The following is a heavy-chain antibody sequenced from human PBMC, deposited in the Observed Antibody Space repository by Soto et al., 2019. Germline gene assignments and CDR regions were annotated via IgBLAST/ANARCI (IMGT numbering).Heavy chain of an antibody. CDR3: ARGGSYGDFFDY. V-gene: IGHV4-59*01. Sequence: SGNPSPPFPVSCGSIGSDYCTWILQSPGKGLEWIGYIYYTGSTKYNPSLQSRVTISLDTSKNQFSLRLTSVTSADTAVYYCARGGSYGDFFDYWGQGAQVTVSS. CDR2: IYYTGST. D-gene: IGHD4-17*01. J-gene: IGHJ4*02. CDR1: CGSIGSDY.